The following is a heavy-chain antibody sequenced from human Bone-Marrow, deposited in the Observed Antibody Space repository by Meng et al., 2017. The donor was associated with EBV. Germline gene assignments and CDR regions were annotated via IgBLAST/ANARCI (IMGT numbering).Heavy chain of an antibody. D-gene: IGHD2-2*01. CDR3: ARTFTSLVPFSPDFDY. CDR2: IDPNSGGT. J-gene: IGHJ4*02. V-gene: IGHV1-2*06. CDR1: GYTFTGYY. Sequence: VQLGRAGAEVRNPGASGKVSCKASGYTFTGYYMHWVRQAPGQGLEWMGRIDPNSGGTLYAQKFQGSFTMTRDTSISTAYMELTRLRSDDTAVYYCARTFTSLVPFSPDFDYWGQGTLVTVSS.